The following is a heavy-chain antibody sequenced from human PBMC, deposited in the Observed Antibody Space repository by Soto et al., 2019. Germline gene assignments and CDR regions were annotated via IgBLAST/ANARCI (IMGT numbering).Heavy chain of an antibody. CDR3: ARGSIGYCSGGSCYSFDY. D-gene: IGHD2-15*01. CDR2: TYYRSKWYN. J-gene: IGHJ4*02. V-gene: IGHV6-1*01. CDR1: GDSVSSNSAA. Sequence: QSQTLSLTCAISGDSVSSNSAAWNWIRQSPSRGLEWLGRTYYRSKWYNDYAVSVKSRITINPDTSKNQFSLQLNSVTPEDTAVYYCARGSIGYCSGGSCYSFDYWGQGTLVTVSS.